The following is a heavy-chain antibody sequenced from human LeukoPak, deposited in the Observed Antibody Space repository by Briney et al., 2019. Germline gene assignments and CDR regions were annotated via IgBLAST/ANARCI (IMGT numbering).Heavy chain of an antibody. J-gene: IGHJ3*02. CDR3: AKGQGTTVDRGAFDI. Sequence: GRSLRLSCAASGFTFDDYAMHWVRRAPGKGLEWVSGISWNSGSIGYADSVKGRFTISRDNAKNSLYLQMNSLRAEDTALYYCAKGQGTTVDRGAFDIWGQGTMVTVSS. V-gene: IGHV3-9*01. D-gene: IGHD4-23*01. CDR2: ISWNSGSI. CDR1: GFTFDDYA.